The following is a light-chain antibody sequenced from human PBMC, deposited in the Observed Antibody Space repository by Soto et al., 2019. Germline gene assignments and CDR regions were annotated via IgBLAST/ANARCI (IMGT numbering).Light chain of an antibody. CDR3: CSYAGTRTSWV. CDR2: EGT. CDR1: SSDVGTFNL. V-gene: IGLV2-23*01. J-gene: IGLJ1*01. Sequence: QSALTQPASVSGFLGQSITMSCTGSSSDVGTFNLVSWFQQHPGKAPKLLIFEGTKRPSGVSDRFSGSKSGNTASLTISGLPAEDEAYYHCCSYAGTRTSWVFGTGTKLTVL.